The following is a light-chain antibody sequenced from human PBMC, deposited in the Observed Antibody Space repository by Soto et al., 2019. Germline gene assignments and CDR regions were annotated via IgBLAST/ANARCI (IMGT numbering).Light chain of an antibody. J-gene: IGKJ2*01. CDR1: QNIRSS. V-gene: IGKV3-15*01. CDR3: QQYDIWPPYT. Sequence: ELVLTQSPASLSATPGERGTLSCRASQNIRSSLAWYQQRPGQAPRLLIYDASTRATGIPPRFSGGGSGTAFIVAISSLQSEDFAIDYCQQYDIWPPYTLGQGTKVDIK. CDR2: DAS.